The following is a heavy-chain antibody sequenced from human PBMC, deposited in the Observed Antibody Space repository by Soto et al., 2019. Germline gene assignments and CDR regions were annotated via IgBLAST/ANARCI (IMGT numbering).Heavy chain of an antibody. CDR2: IRSKANSYAT. J-gene: IGHJ6*02. Sequence: EVQLVESGGGLVQPGGSLKLSCAASGFTFSGSAMHWVRQASGKGLEWVGRIRSKANSYATAYAASVKGRFTISRDDSQNTAYLQMNSLKTEDTAVYYCTRPTDYGDTAYSYYGMDVWGQGTTVTVSS. CDR3: TRPTDYGDTAYSYYGMDV. D-gene: IGHD4-17*01. V-gene: IGHV3-73*02. CDR1: GFTFSGSA.